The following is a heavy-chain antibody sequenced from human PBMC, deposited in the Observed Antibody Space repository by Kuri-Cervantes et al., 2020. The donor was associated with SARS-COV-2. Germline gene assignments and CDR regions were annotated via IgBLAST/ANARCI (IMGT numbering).Heavy chain of an antibody. CDR2: IIPILGIA. CDR3: ARARNGNYLNEPDY. J-gene: IGHJ4*02. V-gene: IGHV1-69*02. Sequence: SVKVSCKASGGTFSSYTISWVRQAPGQGLEWMGRIIPILGIANYAQKFQGRVTITADKSTSTAYMALSSLRSEDTAVYYCARARNGNYLNEPDYWGQGTLVTVSS. D-gene: IGHD4-17*01. CDR1: GGTFSSYT.